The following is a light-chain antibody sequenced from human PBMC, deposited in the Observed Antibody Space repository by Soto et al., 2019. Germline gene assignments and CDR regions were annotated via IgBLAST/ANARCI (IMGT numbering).Light chain of an antibody. CDR3: QQYYSFPRT. J-gene: IGKJ4*01. V-gene: IGKV1-8*01. CDR1: QGISSY. CDR2: AAS. Sequence: AIQLTESESSLSASVGDTVTITCRASQGISSYLAWYQRKPVKAPELLIYAASTLQSGVPSRLSGSGSGTDLTLTISCLQSEDFATYYCQQYYSFPRTFGGGTKVDIK.